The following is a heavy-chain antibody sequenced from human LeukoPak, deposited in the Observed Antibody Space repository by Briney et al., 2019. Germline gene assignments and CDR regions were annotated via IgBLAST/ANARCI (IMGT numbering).Heavy chain of an antibody. CDR2: IIPIFGTA. J-gene: IGHJ5*02. D-gene: IGHD6-13*01. Sequence: SVKVSCKASGGTFSSYAISWVRQAPGQGLEWMGRIIPIFGTANYAQKFQGRVTITTDESTSTAYMELSSLRSEDTAVYYCARGGASAAARRFDPWGQGTLVTVSS. CDR1: GGTFSSYA. V-gene: IGHV1-69*05. CDR3: ARGGASAAARRFDP.